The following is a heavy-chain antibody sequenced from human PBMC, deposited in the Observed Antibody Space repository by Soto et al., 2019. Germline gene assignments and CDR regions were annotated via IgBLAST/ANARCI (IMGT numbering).Heavy chain of an antibody. CDR1: GGSISSSNW. CDR3: AREGAARLRGFDY. V-gene: IGHV4-4*02. Sequence: SETLSLTCAVSGGSISSSNWWSWVRQPPGKGLEWIGEIYHSGSTNYNPSLKSRVTISVDKSKNQFSLKLSSVTAADTAVYYCAREGAARLRGFDYWGQGTLVTVSS. CDR2: IYHSGST. D-gene: IGHD6-6*01. J-gene: IGHJ4*02.